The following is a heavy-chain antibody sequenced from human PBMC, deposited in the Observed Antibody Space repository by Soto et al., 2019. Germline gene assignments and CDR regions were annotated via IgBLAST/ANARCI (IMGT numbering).Heavy chain of an antibody. CDR1: GGSISSSSYY. D-gene: IGHD3-9*01. V-gene: IGHV4-39*01. Sequence: SETLSLTCTVSGGSISSSSYYWGWIRQPPGKGLEWIGSIYYSGSTYYNPSLKSRVTISVDTSKNQFSLKLSSVTAADTAVYYCARAYDILTGYYWRSRWFEPWGQGTLVTVSS. CDR2: IYYSGST. CDR3: ARAYDILTGYYWRSRWFEP. J-gene: IGHJ5*02.